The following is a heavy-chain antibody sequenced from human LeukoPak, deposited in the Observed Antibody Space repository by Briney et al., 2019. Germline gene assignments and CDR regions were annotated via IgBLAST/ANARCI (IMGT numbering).Heavy chain of an antibody. CDR1: GFTFSSYG. D-gene: IGHD3-10*02. J-gene: IGHJ4*02. V-gene: IGHV3-30*02. Sequence: GGSLRLSCAASGFTFSSYGMHWVRQAPGKGLEWVAFIRYDGSNKYYADSVKGRFTISRDNSKNTLYLQMNSLRAEDTAVYYCVVFGRADFDYWGQGTLVTVSS. CDR2: IRYDGSNK. CDR3: VVFGRADFDY.